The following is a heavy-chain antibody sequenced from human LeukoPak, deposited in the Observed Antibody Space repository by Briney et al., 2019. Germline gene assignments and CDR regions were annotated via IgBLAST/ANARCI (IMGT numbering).Heavy chain of an antibody. Sequence: GRSLRLSCAASGFTFSSYGMHWVRQAPGKGLEWVAVIWYDGSSKYYADSVKGRFTISRDNSKNTLYLQMNSLRAEDTAVYYCARDTEDTAMTIDYWGQGTLVTVSS. V-gene: IGHV3-33*01. CDR2: IWYDGSSK. D-gene: IGHD5-18*01. CDR1: GFTFSSYG. J-gene: IGHJ4*02. CDR3: ARDTEDTAMTIDY.